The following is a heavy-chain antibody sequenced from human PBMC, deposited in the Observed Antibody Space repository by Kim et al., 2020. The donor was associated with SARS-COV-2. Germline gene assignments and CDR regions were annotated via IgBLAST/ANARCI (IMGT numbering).Heavy chain of an antibody. J-gene: IGHJ4*02. Sequence: GESLKISCKGSGYSFTSYWIGWVRQMPGKGLEWMGIIYPGDSDTRYSPSFQGQVTISADKSFSTAYLQWSSLKASDTAMYYCARKGWLRYFDWLSRDPEYYFDYWGQGTLVTVSS. D-gene: IGHD3-9*01. CDR1: GYSFTSYW. V-gene: IGHV5-51*01. CDR3: ARKGWLRYFDWLSRDPEYYFDY. CDR2: IYPGDSDT.